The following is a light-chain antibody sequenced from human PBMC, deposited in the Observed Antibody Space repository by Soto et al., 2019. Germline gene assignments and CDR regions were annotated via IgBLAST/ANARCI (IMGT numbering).Light chain of an antibody. CDR2: DAS. J-gene: IGKJ5*01. Sequence: EIVLTQSPATLSLSPGERATLSCRASQSVSSYLAWYQQKPGQAPRLLIYDASNRATGIPARFSGSGSGTDFTLTTSCLEPEDFAVYYCQQRSNWLTFGQGTRLEIK. V-gene: IGKV3-11*01. CDR3: QQRSNWLT. CDR1: QSVSSY.